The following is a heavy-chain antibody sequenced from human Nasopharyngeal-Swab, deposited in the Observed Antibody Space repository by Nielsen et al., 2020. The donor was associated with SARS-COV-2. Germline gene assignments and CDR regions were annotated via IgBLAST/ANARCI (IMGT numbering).Heavy chain of an antibody. CDR3: ARDGNLRTVRYFDL. D-gene: IGHD4-17*01. J-gene: IGHJ2*01. CDR1: GFTFDDYA. V-gene: IGHV3-48*03. Sequence: GESLKISCAASGFTFDDYAMHWVRQAPGKGLEWVSYISSTGSTINYADSVKGRVTISRDNAKNSLYLQMNSLRAEDTAVYYCARDGNLRTVRYFDLWGRGSLVTVSS. CDR2: ISSTGSTI.